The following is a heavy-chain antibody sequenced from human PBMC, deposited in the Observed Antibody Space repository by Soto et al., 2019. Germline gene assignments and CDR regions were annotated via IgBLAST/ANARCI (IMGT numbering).Heavy chain of an antibody. J-gene: IGHJ4*02. D-gene: IGHD3-9*01. Sequence: GASVKVSWKVSGYTLTELSMHWVRQAPGKGLEWMGGFDPEDGETIYAQKFQGRVTMTEDTSTDTAYMELSSLRSEDTAVYYCATEPPLRYFDWLPKFDYWGQGTLVTVSS. V-gene: IGHV1-24*01. CDR2: FDPEDGET. CDR3: ATEPPLRYFDWLPKFDY. CDR1: GYTLTELS.